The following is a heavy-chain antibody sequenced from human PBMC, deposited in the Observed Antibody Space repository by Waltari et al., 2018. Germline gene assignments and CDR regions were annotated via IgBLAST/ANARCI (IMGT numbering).Heavy chain of an antibody. D-gene: IGHD3-22*01. V-gene: IGHV3-7*01. CDR2: IKKDGGWE. CDR1: GFTLRDYW. CDR3: ARDQWFGFDI. Sequence: EVQLVESGGGLVQPGGSLRLSCAATGFTLRDYWLSGVRQAPGKGSEGVANIKKDGGWEDYVDSVRGRFTISRDNAKNSLYLQMDSLRPEDTAVYYCARDQWFGFDIWGQGTMVTVSS. J-gene: IGHJ3*02.